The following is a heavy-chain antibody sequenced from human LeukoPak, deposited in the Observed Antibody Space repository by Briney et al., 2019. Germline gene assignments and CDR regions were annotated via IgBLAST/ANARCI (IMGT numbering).Heavy chain of an antibody. CDR2: ISYDGSNK. Sequence: GGSLRLSCAASGFTFSSYAMHWVRQAPGKGLEWVAVISYDGSNKYYADSVKGRFTISRDNSKNTLYLQMNSLRAEDTAVYYCASLHIVVVTAILDAFDIWGQGTMVTVSS. CDR1: GFTFSSYA. D-gene: IGHD2-21*02. CDR3: ASLHIVVVTAILDAFDI. J-gene: IGHJ3*02. V-gene: IGHV3-30-3*01.